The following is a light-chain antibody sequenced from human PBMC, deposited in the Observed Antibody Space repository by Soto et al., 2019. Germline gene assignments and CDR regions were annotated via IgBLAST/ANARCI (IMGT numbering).Light chain of an antibody. CDR2: AAS. CDR3: QKYNSAPLLT. CDR1: QGISNY. J-gene: IGKJ4*01. V-gene: IGKV1-27*01. Sequence: DIQMTQSPSSLSASVGDRVTITCRASQGISNYLAWYQQKPGKVPKLLIYAASTLQSGVPSRFSGSGSGTDFTLTISTLQPEDVATYYCQKYNSAPLLTFCGGTKVEIK.